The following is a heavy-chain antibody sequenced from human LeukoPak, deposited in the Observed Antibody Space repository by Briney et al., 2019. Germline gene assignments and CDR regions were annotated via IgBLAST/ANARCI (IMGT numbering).Heavy chain of an antibody. J-gene: IGHJ4*02. CDR2: ISGSGGTT. Sequence: GGSLRLSCAASGFTFGNYAMNWVRQSPGKGLEWVSVISGSGGTTYYADSVKGRFTISRDNSKNTLYLQMNSLRAEDTAVYYCAEEFTTVHCSSTSCYFDYWGQGTLVTVSS. D-gene: IGHD2-2*01. CDR3: AEEFTTVHCSSTSCYFDY. CDR1: GFTFGNYA. V-gene: IGHV3-23*01.